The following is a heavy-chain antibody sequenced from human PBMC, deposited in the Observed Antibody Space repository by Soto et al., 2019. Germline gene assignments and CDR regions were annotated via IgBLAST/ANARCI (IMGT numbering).Heavy chain of an antibody. CDR2: IYYSGST. CDR1: GDSISRSHYY. CDR3: ANGPGGRDDYYDF. V-gene: IGHV4-39*05. J-gene: IGHJ3*01. Sequence: ETPALTFTVSGDSISRSHYYWAWIRQPPGKGLEWIGSIYYSGSTYYNPSLKSRVTISVDTSKNQFSLILSSVTAADTAVYYCANGPGGRDDYYDFWGQGTMDPASS. D-gene: IGHD3-10*01.